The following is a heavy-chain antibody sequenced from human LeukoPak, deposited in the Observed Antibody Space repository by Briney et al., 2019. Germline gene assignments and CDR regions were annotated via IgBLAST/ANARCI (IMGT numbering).Heavy chain of an antibody. V-gene: IGHV4-59*01. Sequence: SETLSLTCTVSGGSMSTYYWTWIRQPPGKGLEWIGFIYYTGSTNYNPSLKSRVTISVDTPKNQLSLKLSSVTAADTAVYYCAGMRITTPTVRTLDYWGQGTLVTVSS. CDR1: GGSMSTYY. D-gene: IGHD1-14*01. J-gene: IGHJ4*02. CDR3: AGMRITTPTVRTLDY. CDR2: IYYTGST.